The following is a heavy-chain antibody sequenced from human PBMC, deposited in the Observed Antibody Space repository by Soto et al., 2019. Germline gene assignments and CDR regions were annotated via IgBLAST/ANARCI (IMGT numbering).Heavy chain of an antibody. CDR1: GGSISSYY. V-gene: IGHV4-59*01. D-gene: IGHD3-16*01. Sequence: SQTLSLTCTVSGGSISSYYWSWIRQPPGKGLEWIGYIYYSGSTNYNPSLKSRVTISVDTSKNQFSLKLSSVTAADTAVYDFEGDSQAGDCGLGGGYPNSASDKPGRGGWGQGTTGTVS. J-gene: IGHJ6*01. CDR3: EGDSQAGDCGLGGGYPNSASDKPGRGG. CDR2: IYYSGST.